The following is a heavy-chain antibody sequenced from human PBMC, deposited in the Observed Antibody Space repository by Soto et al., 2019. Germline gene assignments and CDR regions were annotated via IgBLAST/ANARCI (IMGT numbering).Heavy chain of an antibody. V-gene: IGHV1-18*01. CDR1: GYTFTKFG. D-gene: IGHD1-26*01. Sequence: QVQLVQSGAEVKKPGASVKVSCKASGYTFTKFGISWVRQAPGQGLEWLGWLSTYREDRNYAQRVQDRVSMTTDTSSSTAYMELRTLISDDTAVYYCARISLGAAPTDAVDIWGQGTMVTVSS. CDR2: LSTYREDR. CDR3: ARISLGAAPTDAVDI. J-gene: IGHJ3*02.